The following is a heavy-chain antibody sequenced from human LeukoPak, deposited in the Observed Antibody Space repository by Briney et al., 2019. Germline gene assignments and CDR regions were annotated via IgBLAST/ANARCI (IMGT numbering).Heavy chain of an antibody. V-gene: IGHV3-7*01. CDR3: AILDVDTAMAEAEECY. Sequence: SGGSLRLSCTASGFTFRNHWMHWVRQVPGKGLEWVANIKQDGSEKYYVDSVKGRFTISRDNANNSLYLQMSSLRAEDTAVYYCAILDVDTAMAEAEECYWGQGTLVTVSS. CDR1: GFTFRNHW. J-gene: IGHJ4*02. CDR2: IKQDGSEK. D-gene: IGHD5-18*01.